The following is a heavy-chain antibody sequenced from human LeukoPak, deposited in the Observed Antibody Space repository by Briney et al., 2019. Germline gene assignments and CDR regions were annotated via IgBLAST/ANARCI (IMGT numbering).Heavy chain of an antibody. J-gene: IGHJ3*02. Sequence: PGRSLRLSCAASGFTFSTYTMTWVRQAPGKGLEWVSSIDRSSTYISYADSVKGRFTISRDNARNSLYLQMDSLRAEDTAIYYCVRGSDCCGFDIWGQGTMVTVSS. CDR1: GFTFSTYT. CDR3: VRGSDCCGFDI. D-gene: IGHD2-21*02. CDR2: IDRSSTYI. V-gene: IGHV3-21*01.